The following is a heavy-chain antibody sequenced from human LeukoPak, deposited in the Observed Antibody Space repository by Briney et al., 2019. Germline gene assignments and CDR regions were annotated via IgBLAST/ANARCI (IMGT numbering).Heavy chain of an antibody. CDR3: ARNDYYGSGIDY. D-gene: IGHD3-10*01. CDR2: ISWNSGSI. Sequence: GGSLRLSCAASGFTFDDYAMHWVRQAPGKGLEWVSGISWNSGSIGYADSVKGRFTISRDNAKNSLYLQMNSLRAEDAAVYYCARNDYYGSGIDYWGQGTLVTVSS. CDR1: GFTFDDYA. V-gene: IGHV3-9*01. J-gene: IGHJ4*02.